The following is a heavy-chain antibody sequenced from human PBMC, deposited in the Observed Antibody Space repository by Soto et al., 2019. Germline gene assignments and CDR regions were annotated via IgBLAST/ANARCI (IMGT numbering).Heavy chain of an antibody. CDR2: IIPMFGTT. CDR1: GGTFSRYA. Sequence: GASVKVSCKASGGTFSRYAITWVRQAPGQGLEWMGGIIPMFGTTNYAQKFQGRVTITADKVTRTTYMELSSLRSEDTAVYYCATDLNIVVVPAADFYYYSGLDVWGQGTTVTVSS. D-gene: IGHD2-2*01. J-gene: IGHJ6*02. CDR3: ATDLNIVVVPAADFYYYSGLDV. V-gene: IGHV1-69*06.